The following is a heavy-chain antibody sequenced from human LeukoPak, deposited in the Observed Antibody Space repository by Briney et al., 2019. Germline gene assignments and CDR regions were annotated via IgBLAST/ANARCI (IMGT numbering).Heavy chain of an antibody. D-gene: IGHD3-22*01. CDR1: GGSISSGGYS. V-gene: IGHV4-30-2*01. J-gene: IGHJ4*02. CDR2: IYHSGST. Sequence: KSSETLSLTCAVSGGSISSGGYSWSWIRQPPGKGLEWIGYIYHSGSTYYNPSLKSRVTISVDRSKNQFSLKLSSVTAADTAVYYCARVRYYYDSSGYSARYYFDYWGQGTLVTVSS. CDR3: ARVRYYYDSSGYSARYYFDY.